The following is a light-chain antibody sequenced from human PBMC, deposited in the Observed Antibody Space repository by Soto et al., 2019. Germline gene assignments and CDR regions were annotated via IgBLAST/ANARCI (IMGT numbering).Light chain of an antibody. CDR3: QQLNNYPLT. J-gene: IGKJ4*01. Sequence: DIQMTQSPSSLSASVGDRVTITCRASQSISSYLNWYQQKPGKAPRLLIYAASTLQSGVPSRFSGSGSDTEFTLTISSLQTEDFATYYCQQLNNYPLTFGGGTKVDNK. V-gene: IGKV1-9*01. CDR2: AAS. CDR1: QSISSY.